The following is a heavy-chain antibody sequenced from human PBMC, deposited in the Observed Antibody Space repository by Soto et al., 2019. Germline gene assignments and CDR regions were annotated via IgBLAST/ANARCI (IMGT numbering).Heavy chain of an antibody. CDR2: ISGSGGST. V-gene: IGHV3-23*01. CDR3: AKDVYYYGSENPEGLNWFDP. CDR1: GFTFSSYA. D-gene: IGHD3-10*01. J-gene: IGHJ5*02. Sequence: GGSLRLSCAASGFTFSSYAMCWVRQAPGKGLEWVSAISGSGGSTYYADSVKGRFTISRDNSKNTLYLQMNSLRAEDTAVYYCAKDVYYYGSENPEGLNWFDPWGQGTLVTVSS.